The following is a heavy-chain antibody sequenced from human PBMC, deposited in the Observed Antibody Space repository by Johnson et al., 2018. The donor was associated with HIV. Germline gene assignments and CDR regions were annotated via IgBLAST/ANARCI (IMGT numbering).Heavy chain of an antibody. CDR3: AKSTQASIVRESGPYGAFDI. Sequence: VQLVESGGGVVQPGRSLRLSCAASGFTFSSYWMSWVRQAPGEGLEWVANIKQDGSERYYADSVKGRFTISRDNSKNTLYLQMNSRRAEDTALYYCAKSTQASIVRESGPYGAFDIWGQGTMVTVSS. V-gene: IGHV3-7*01. CDR1: GFTFSSYW. CDR2: IKQDGSER. D-gene: IGHD3-10*01. J-gene: IGHJ3*02.